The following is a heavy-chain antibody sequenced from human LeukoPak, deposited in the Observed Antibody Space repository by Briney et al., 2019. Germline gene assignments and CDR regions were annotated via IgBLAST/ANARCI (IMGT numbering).Heavy chain of an antibody. V-gene: IGHV4-31*03. CDR1: GGSISSGDYY. J-gene: IGHJ4*02. D-gene: IGHD5-12*01. Sequence: SETLSLTCTVSGGSISSGDYYWSWIRQHPGKGLGWIGYIYYGGNTYYNPSLESRVTISLDTSKNKFSLKLSSVTAADTAVYYCASGGALVATLAYWGQGILVTVSS. CDR2: IYYGGNT. CDR3: ASGGALVATLAY.